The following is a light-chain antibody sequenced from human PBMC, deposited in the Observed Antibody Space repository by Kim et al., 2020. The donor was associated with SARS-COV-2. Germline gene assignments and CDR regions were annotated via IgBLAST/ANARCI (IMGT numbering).Light chain of an antibody. J-gene: IGKJ5*01. V-gene: IGKV1-33*01. CDR1: QAISNH. Sequence: PSIGDTVTITCQASQAISNHLNWFQQKPGKAPNLLIYDASNLETGVPTRFSGSGSGTDFTFTITSLQPEDFATYFCQQYENLPITFGQGTRLEIK. CDR3: QQYENLPIT. CDR2: DAS.